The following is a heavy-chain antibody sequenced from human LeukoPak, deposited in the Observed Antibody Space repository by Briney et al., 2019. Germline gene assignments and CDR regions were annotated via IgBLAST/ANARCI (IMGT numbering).Heavy chain of an antibody. D-gene: IGHD4-23*01. V-gene: IGHV4-59*01. CDR2: IYYSGNI. Sequence: SETLSLTCTVSGVSMNSYYWSWIRQPPGKDLECIGYIYYSGNINYNPSLKSRVTMSLDMSKNQFSLKLTSATAADTAIYYCARGARTPDCWGQGALVTVSS. CDR1: GVSMNSYY. CDR3: ARGARTPDC. J-gene: IGHJ4*02.